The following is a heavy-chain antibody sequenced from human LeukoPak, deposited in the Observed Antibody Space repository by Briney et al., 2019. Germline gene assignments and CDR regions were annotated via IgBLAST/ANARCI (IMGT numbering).Heavy chain of an antibody. J-gene: IGHJ4*02. CDR1: GFPFSSYS. V-gene: IGHV3-7*03. CDR2: IKPDGTTK. D-gene: IGHD6-13*01. Sequence: GGTLRLSCAASGFPFSSYSMTWVRQAPGKGLEWVANIKPDGTTKFYVDSVKGRFTISRDNALNSLYLQMNSLRAEDTAIYYCARSIPYGTTWYGRSDYWGQGTLVTVSS. CDR3: ARSIPYGTTWYGRSDY.